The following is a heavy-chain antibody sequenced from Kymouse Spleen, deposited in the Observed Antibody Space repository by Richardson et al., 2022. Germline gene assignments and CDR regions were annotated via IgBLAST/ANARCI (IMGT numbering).Heavy chain of an antibody. V-gene: IGHV4-34*01. CDR2: INHSGST. D-gene: IGHD3-10*01. Sequence: QVQLQQWGAGLLKPSETLSLTCAVYGGSFSGYYWSWIRQPPGKGLEWIGEINHSGSTNYNPSLKSRVTISVDTSKNQFSLKLSSVTAADTAVYYCARVTMVRGVIIRTTLTTGAREPWSPSPQ. CDR3: ARVTMVRGVIIRTTLTT. CDR1: GGSFSGYY. J-gene: IGHJ4*02.